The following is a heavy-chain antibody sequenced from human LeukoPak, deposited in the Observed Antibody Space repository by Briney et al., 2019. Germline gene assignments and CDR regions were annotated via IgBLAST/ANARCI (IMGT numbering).Heavy chain of an antibody. J-gene: IGHJ4*02. D-gene: IGHD2-15*01. Sequence: GSSVKVSCKASGGTFSSYAISWVRQAPGQGLEWMGGIIPIFGTANYAQKFQGRVTITADESTSTAYMELSSLGSEDTAVYYCARGYCSGGSCYHAVDYWGQGTLVTVSS. CDR3: ARGYCSGGSCYHAVDY. CDR1: GGTFSSYA. V-gene: IGHV1-69*01. CDR2: IIPIFGTA.